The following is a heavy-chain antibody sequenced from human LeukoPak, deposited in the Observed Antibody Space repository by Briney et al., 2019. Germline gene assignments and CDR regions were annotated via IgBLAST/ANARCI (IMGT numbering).Heavy chain of an antibody. D-gene: IGHD1-26*01. V-gene: IGHV4-39*07. CDR1: GDSISTSSSY. Sequence: SETLSLTCAVSGDSISTSSSYWSWIRQPPGKGLEWLGRIYSTGSTHYSRSLRSRLALSIDTSKNQFSLRMHSVTAADTAMYYCVRFYSLTWFAPWGQGTQVTVSS. J-gene: IGHJ5*02. CDR2: IYSTGST. CDR3: VRFYSLTWFAP.